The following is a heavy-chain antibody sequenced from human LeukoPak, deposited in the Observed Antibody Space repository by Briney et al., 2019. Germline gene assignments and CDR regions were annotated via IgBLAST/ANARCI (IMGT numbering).Heavy chain of an antibody. CDR2: INPTDDST. Sequence: GASVKVSCKASAYTFTSYYIHWVRQAPGQGLEWLGLINPTDDSTSYAQKFRGRVTVTRDTSTGTVYMELSSLRSEDTAVYYCAREGDGYKKFWAQGILVTVSS. J-gene: IGHJ4*02. D-gene: IGHD5-24*01. CDR3: AREGDGYKKF. V-gene: IGHV1-46*01. CDR1: AYTFTSYY.